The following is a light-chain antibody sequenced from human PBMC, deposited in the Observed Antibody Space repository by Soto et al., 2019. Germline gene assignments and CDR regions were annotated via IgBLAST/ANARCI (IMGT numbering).Light chain of an antibody. CDR3: QQRSNWPPIT. Sequence: IMLTQSPATLSLKQGERATLSCRASQSVSSYLAWYQQKPGQAPRLLIYDASNRATGIPARFSGSGSGTDFTLTISSLEPEDFAVYYCQQRSNWPPITFGQGTLLEVK. CDR1: QSVSSY. V-gene: IGKV3-11*01. CDR2: DAS. J-gene: IGKJ5*01.